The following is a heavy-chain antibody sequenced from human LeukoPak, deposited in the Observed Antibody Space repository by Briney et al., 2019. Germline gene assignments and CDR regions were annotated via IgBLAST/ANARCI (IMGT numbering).Heavy chain of an antibody. V-gene: IGHV3-20*04. CDR3: ARPGPDFWSGYYHAFDI. J-gene: IGHJ3*02. Sequence: PGGSLRLSCAASGFTFDDYGMSWVRQAPGKGLEWVSGINWNGGSTGYADSVKGRFTISRDNAKNSLYLQMNSLRAEDTALYYCARPGPDFWSGYYHAFDIWGQGTMVTVSS. CDR2: INWNGGST. CDR1: GFTFDDYG. D-gene: IGHD3-3*01.